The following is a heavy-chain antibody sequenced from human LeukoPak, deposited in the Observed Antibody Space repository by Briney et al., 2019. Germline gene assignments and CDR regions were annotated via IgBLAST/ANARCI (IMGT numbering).Heavy chain of an antibody. CDR1: GFTLSSYA. D-gene: IGHD2-15*01. Sequence: GGSLRLSCVASGFTLSSYAMSWARQAPGKGLEWVSGISGRGDSTYYADSVKGRFTISRDNSRKTLYLHMDSLRAEDTAVYYCARDIVVVVAAHFDYWGQGTLVTVSS. V-gene: IGHV3-23*01. CDR2: ISGRGDST. J-gene: IGHJ4*02. CDR3: ARDIVVVVAAHFDY.